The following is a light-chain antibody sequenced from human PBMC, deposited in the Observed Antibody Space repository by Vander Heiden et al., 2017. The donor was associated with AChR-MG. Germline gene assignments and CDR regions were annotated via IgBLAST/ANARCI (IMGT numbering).Light chain of an antibody. Sequence: QSALTQPPSASGSPGQSVTISCTGTSSDVGGYNYVSWYQQHPGKAPKVMIYEVSKRPSGVPDRFSGSKSGNTASLTVSGLQAEDEADYYCSSYAGGTTLVCGGGTKL. V-gene: IGLV2-8*01. CDR2: EVS. CDR1: SSDVGGYNY. CDR3: SSYAGGTTLV. J-gene: IGLJ2*01.